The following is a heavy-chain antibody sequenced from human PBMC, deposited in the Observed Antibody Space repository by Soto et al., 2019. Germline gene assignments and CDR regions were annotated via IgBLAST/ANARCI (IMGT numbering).Heavy chain of an antibody. CDR3: ASSYFTVTTMDY. D-gene: IGHD4-17*01. CDR2: IHHSGST. CDR1: GGSISSGGYS. Sequence: PSETLSLTWAVSGGSISSGGYSWSWIRQPPGKGLEWIGYIHHSGSTYYNPSLKSRVTISVDRSKNQFSLKLSSVTAADTAVYYCASSYFTVTTMDYWGQGTLVTVSS. J-gene: IGHJ4*02. V-gene: IGHV4-30-2*01.